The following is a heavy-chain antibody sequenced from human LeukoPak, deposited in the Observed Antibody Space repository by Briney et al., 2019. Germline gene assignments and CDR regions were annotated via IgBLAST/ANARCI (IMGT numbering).Heavy chain of an antibody. Sequence: WASVKVSCKASGYTFTSYGISWVRQAPGQGLEWMGWISAYNGNTNYAQKLQGRVTMTTDTSTSTAYMELRSLRSDDTAVYYCASGGNYYDSSGYSDYWGQGTLVTVSS. CDR3: ASGGNYYDSSGYSDY. CDR2: ISAYNGNT. V-gene: IGHV1-18*01. D-gene: IGHD3-22*01. CDR1: GYTFTSYG. J-gene: IGHJ4*02.